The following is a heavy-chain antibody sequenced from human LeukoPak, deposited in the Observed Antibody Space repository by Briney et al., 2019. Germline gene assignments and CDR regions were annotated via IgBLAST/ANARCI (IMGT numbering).Heavy chain of an antibody. CDR1: GGSMSSYY. CDR2: IYYSGYT. J-gene: IGHJ6*02. Sequence: SETLSLTCTVSGGSMSSYYWSWIRQPPGKGLEWIGYIYYSGYTNYNPSLKSRVTISLDTSKNQFSLKLSSVTAADTAVYYCARGVCTSTSCYAGDYGMDVCGQGTPVTVSS. CDR3: ARGVCTSTSCYAGDYGMDV. D-gene: IGHD2-2*01. V-gene: IGHV4-59*08.